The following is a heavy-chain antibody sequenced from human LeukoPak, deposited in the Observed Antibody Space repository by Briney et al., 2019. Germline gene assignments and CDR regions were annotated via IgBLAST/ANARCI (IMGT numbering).Heavy chain of an antibody. D-gene: IGHD3-3*01. V-gene: IGHV4-39*01. CDR3: ARLILGSGYYSSLDY. CDR1: GGSISSGSSY. Sequence: SETLSLTCTVSGGSISSGSSYWGWIRQPPGKGLEWIGSIYYSGSTYYDPSLKSRVTISVDTSKNQFSLKLSSVTAADTAVYYCARLILGSGYYSSLDYWGQGTLVTVSS. CDR2: IYYSGST. J-gene: IGHJ4*02.